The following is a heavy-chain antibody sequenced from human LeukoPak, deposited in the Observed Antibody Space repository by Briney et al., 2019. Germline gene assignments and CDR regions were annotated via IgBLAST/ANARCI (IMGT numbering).Heavy chain of an antibody. CDR3: ARDFDFWSGYSIVQYYYYYYMDV. CDR1: GFTFSSYS. CDR2: ISSSSSCI. D-gene: IGHD3-3*01. V-gene: IGHV3-21*01. J-gene: IGHJ6*03. Sequence: PGGSLRLSCAASGFTFSSYSMNWVRQAPGKGQEWVSSISSSSSCIYYADSVKGRFTISRDNAKNSLYLQMNSLRAEDTAAYYCARDFDFWSGYSIVQYYYYYYMDVWGKGTTVTVSS.